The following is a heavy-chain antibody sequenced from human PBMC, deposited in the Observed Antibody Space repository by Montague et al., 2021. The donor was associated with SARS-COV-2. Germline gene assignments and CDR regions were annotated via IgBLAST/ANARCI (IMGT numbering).Heavy chain of an antibody. Sequence: SETLSLTCTVSGGSISSSSYYWGWIRQPPGKGLEWIGSIYYSGSTCYNPSLKSRVTISVDTSKDQFSLKLSSVTAADTAVYYRARQDDILTGYYYYGMDVWGQGTTVTVSS. V-gene: IGHV4-39*01. CDR3: ARQDDILTGYYYYGMDV. D-gene: IGHD3-9*01. CDR2: IYYSGST. J-gene: IGHJ6*02. CDR1: GGSISSSSYY.